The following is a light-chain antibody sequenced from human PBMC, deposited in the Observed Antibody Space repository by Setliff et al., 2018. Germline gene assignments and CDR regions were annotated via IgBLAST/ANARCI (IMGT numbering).Light chain of an antibody. CDR3: SSYTSSSSYV. J-gene: IGLJ1*01. CDR2: DVS. V-gene: IGLV2-14*03. CDR1: SSDVGGYNY. Sequence: QSALTQPASVSGSRGQPITISCTGTSSDVGGYNYVSWYQQHPGKAPKLMIYDVSNRPSGVSNRFSGSKSGNTASLTISGLQAEDEADYYCSSYTSSSSYVFGAGTKVTVL.